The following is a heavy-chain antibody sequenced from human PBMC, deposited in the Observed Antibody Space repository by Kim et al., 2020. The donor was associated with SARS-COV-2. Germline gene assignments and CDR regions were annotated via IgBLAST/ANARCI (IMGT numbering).Heavy chain of an antibody. Sequence: GGSLRLSCAASGFTFSSYSMNWVRQAPGKGLEWVSSISSSSSYIYYADSVKGRFTISRDNAKNSLYLQMNSLRAEDTAVYYCARDLGWNTVTTGAFDIWGQGTMVTVSS. V-gene: IGHV3-21*01. D-gene: IGHD4-17*01. CDR3: ARDLGWNTVTTGAFDI. J-gene: IGHJ3*02. CDR1: GFTFSSYS. CDR2: ISSSSSYI.